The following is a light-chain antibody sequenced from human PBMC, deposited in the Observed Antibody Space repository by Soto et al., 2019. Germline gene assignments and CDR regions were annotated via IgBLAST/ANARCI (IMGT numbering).Light chain of an antibody. V-gene: IGKV1-12*01. CDR1: QGVGSW. CDR2: RIS. J-gene: IGKJ4*01. CDR3: QQGDSLPLT. Sequence: DIQMTQSPSSVSASVGDRVTITCRASQGVGSWLAWYQQKPGEALKLLIYRISNLQSGVPSRFSGSGSVTDFTLIISILQPEDFATYYCQQGDSLPLTFGGGSKVDI.